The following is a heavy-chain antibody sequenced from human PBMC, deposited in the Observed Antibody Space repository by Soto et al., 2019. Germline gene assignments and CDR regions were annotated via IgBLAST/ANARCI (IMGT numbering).Heavy chain of an antibody. Sequence: EVQLVESGGGLIQPGGSLRLSCAVSGFTVSNNYMSWVRQAPGKGLEGVSVIYSGGYTAYGDSVKGRFTISRDNSKNTLYLQRKRRGAPAPAVYYWAQQPGGGGYWGQGTLVTVSS. CDR1: GFTVSNNY. CDR3: AQQPGGGGY. J-gene: IGHJ4*02. V-gene: IGHV3-53*01. D-gene: IGHD6-13*01. CDR2: IYSGGYT.